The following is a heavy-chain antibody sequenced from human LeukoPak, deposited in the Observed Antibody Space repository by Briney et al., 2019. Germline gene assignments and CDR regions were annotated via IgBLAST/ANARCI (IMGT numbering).Heavy chain of an antibody. CDR1: GGSISSYY. V-gene: IGHV4-59*01. D-gene: IGHD3-22*01. CDR2: IYYSGST. CDR3: ARVTGYMIEDYFDY. J-gene: IGHJ4*02. Sequence: PSETLSLTCTVSGGSISSYYWSWIRQPPGKGLEWIGYIYYSGSTNYNPSLKSRVTISVDTSKNQFSLKPSSVTAADTAVYYCARVTGYMIEDYFDYWGQGTLVTVSS.